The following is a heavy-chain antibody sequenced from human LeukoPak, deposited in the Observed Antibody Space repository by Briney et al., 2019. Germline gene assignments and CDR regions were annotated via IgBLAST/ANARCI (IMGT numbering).Heavy chain of an antibody. CDR2: ISAYNGNT. J-gene: IGHJ6*03. CDR1: GYTFTSYG. V-gene: IGHV1-18*01. Sequence: ASVKVSCKASGYTFTSYGISWVRQAPGQGLEWMGWISAYNGNTNYAQKLQGRVTMTTDTSTSTAYMELRSLRSDDTAVYYCARDGSAARFAHYYYYYMDLWGTGTTVTVSS. D-gene: IGHD2-2*01. CDR3: ARDGSAARFAHYYYYYMDL.